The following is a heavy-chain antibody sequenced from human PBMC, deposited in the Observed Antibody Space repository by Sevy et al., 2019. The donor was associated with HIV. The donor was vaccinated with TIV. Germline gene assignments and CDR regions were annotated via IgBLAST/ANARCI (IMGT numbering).Heavy chain of an antibody. D-gene: IGHD2-2*01. V-gene: IGHV3-30-3*01. CDR2: ISFDGNYT. CDR1: GFTFRTYS. Sequence: GGSLRLSCAASGFTFRTYSMYWVRQAPVKGLEWVALISFDGNYTKYADSVKGRFTISRDNSNNRLDLQMSSLRVEDTAVYYCARDPNQDAFDILGQGTMVTVSS. CDR3: ARDPNQDAFDI. J-gene: IGHJ3*02.